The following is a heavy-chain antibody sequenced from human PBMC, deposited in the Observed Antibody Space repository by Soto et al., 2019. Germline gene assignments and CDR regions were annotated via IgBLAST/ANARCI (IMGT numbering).Heavy chain of an antibody. CDR2: IYYSGST. Sequence: PSETLSLTCTVSGGSISSGDYYWSWIRQPPGKGLEWIGYIYYSGSTYYNPSLKSRVTISVDTSKNRFSLKLSSVTAADTAVYYCARARGALLFLGELASYFDSGGQETLLPVSS. V-gene: IGHV4-30-4*01. CDR3: ARARGALLFLGELASYFDS. J-gene: IGHJ4*02. CDR1: GGSISSGDYY. D-gene: IGHD3-16*01.